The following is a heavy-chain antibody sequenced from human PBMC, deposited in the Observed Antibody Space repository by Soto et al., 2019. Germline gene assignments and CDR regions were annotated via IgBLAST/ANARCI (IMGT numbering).Heavy chain of an antibody. V-gene: IGHV1-69*01. J-gene: IGHJ5*02. CDR1: GGTLS. CDR3: ARVDNRRFDP. CDR2: IIPIFTAP. Sequence: QVQLVQSGAEVKKPGSSVKVSCKASGGTLSISWVRQAPGQGLEWMGGIIPIFTAPNYAQKFRGRFTITADESTNTTYMQLTSLRSEDTAVYYCARVDNRRFDPWGQGTLVTVSS.